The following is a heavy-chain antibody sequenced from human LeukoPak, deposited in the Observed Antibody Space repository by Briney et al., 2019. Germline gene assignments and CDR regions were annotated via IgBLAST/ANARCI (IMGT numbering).Heavy chain of an antibody. J-gene: IGHJ4*02. CDR1: GFTFSSYS. D-gene: IGHD2-2*01. CDR2: ISSSSSYI. Sequence: GGSLRLSCAASGFTFSSYSMNWVRQAPGKGLEWVSSISSSSSYIYYADSVKGRFTISRDNAKNSLYLQMNSLRAEDTAVYYCARGGSSSTSCTPDYWGQGTLVTVSS. CDR3: ARGGSSSTSCTPDY. V-gene: IGHV3-21*01.